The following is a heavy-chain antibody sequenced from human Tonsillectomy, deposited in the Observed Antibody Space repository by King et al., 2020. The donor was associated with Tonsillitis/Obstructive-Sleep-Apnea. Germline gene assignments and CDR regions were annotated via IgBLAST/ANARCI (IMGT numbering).Heavy chain of an antibody. CDR1: GGSFGGYY. Sequence: VQLQQWGAGLLKPSETLSLTCAVYGGSFGGYYWSWIRQPPGKGLEWIGEIDHGGSANYNPSLKSRVTISLDTSKSQFSLKVSSVTAADTAVYYFARLLIDYSISSDAFDIWGQGTTVTVSS. V-gene: IGHV4-34*01. CDR3: ARLLIDYSISSDAFDI. J-gene: IGHJ3*02. D-gene: IGHD6-6*01. CDR2: IDHGGSA.